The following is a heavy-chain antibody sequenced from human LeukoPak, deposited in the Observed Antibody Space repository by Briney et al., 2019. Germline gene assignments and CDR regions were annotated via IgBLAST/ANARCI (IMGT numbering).Heavy chain of an antibody. J-gene: IGHJ4*01. CDR3: ARDLGGDVHFRTFDY. D-gene: IGHD2-21*02. CDR2: IDPSAGST. Sequence: ASVKVSCKASGYTFTNFYMHWVRQAPGRGLEWMGVIDPSAGSTTYAQKFQGRVTMTRDTATSTVYMELSSLRSEDTAIYYCARDLGGDVHFRTFDYWGQGTLVTVSS. V-gene: IGHV1-46*01. CDR1: GYTFTNFY.